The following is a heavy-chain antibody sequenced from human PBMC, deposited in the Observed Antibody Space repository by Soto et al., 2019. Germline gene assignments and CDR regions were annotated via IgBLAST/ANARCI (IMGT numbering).Heavy chain of an antibody. D-gene: IGHD6-6*01. CDR2: ITGSGGDT. V-gene: IGHV3-23*01. J-gene: IGHJ4*02. CDR3: AKGSASSRPYYFDY. CDR1: GFTFGNFW. Sequence: GGSLRLSCVTSGFTFGNFWLTWVRQAPGKGLEWVSAITGSGGDTYYADSVKGRFTISRDNSQNTLYLQMSSLRAEDTALYYCAKGSASSRPYYFDYWGQGTLVTVSS.